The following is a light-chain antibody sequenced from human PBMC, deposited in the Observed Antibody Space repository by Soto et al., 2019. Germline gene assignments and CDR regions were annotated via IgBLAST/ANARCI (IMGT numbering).Light chain of an antibody. V-gene: IGKV3-20*01. Sequence: EIVLTQSPGTLSLSPGERATLSCRASQSVSSSYLAWYQQKPGQAPRLLIYGASSRATGIPDRFSGSGSGTDFPLTIRRLEPEDFAVYYCQQYGSSPPTFGQGTKVDIK. CDR2: GAS. CDR1: QSVSSSY. J-gene: IGKJ1*01. CDR3: QQYGSSPPT.